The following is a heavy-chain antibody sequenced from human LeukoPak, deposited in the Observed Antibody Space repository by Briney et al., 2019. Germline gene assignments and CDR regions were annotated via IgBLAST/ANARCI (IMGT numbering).Heavy chain of an antibody. CDR1: GYTFTAYY. V-gene: IGHV1-2*06. J-gene: IGHJ4*02. Sequence: ASVKVSCKASGYTFTAYYMHWVRQAPGQGLEWMGRINPNSGDTIYAQNFQGRVTVTRDTSISTAYLELSRLTSDDTAVYYCACWGGGNQGHWGQGTLVTMSS. D-gene: IGHD4-23*01. CDR2: INPNSGDT. CDR3: ACWGGGNQGH.